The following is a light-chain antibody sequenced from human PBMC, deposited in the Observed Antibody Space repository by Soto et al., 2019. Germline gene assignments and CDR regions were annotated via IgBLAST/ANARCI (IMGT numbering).Light chain of an antibody. CDR1: QGIRDF. CDR2: AAS. V-gene: IGKV1-9*01. J-gene: IGKJ4*01. CDR3: PQFNVYPLT. Sequence: DIQLTQSPSFLSASVGDRVTITCRASQGIRDFLAWYQQKPGKAPKLLIYAASTLQAGVPTRFSGFASGTELTLTISNLQPADSATYYCPQFNVYPLTFGGGTKVEIK.